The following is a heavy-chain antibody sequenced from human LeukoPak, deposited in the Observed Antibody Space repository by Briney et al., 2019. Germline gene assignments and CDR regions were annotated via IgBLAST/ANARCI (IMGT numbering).Heavy chain of an antibody. V-gene: IGHV3-23*01. CDR3: AQDPFYDFWSGYLPRRFDY. D-gene: IGHD3-3*01. J-gene: IGHJ4*02. Sequence: GGSLRLSCAASGFTFSSYAMSWVRQAPGKGLEWVSAISGSGGSTYYADSVKGRFTISRDNSKNTLYLQMNSLRAEDTAVYYCAQDPFYDFWSGYLPRRFDYWGQGTLVTVSS. CDR1: GFTFSSYA. CDR2: ISGSGGST.